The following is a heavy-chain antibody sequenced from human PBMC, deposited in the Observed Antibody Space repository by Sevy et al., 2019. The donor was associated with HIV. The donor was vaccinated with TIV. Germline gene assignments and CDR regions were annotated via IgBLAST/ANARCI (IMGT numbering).Heavy chain of an antibody. Sequence: GGSLRLSCVDSGFTFSSYSMDWVRQAPGKGLEWISYISSGTSTSTTDYADSVKGRFTISRDNAKNSLYLQMNSLRDEDTAVYYCVRDPPDGQWQPFDYWGQGTLVTVSS. CDR1: GFTFSSYS. J-gene: IGHJ4*02. CDR2: ISSGTSTSTT. D-gene: IGHD6-19*01. V-gene: IGHV3-48*02. CDR3: VRDPPDGQWQPFDY.